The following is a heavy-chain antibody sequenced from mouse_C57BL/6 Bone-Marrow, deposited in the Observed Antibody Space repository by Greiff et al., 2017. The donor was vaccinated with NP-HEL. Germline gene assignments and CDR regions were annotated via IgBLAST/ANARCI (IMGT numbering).Heavy chain of an antibody. CDR3: TTGDGYYVDFDY. CDR1: GFNIKDYY. V-gene: IGHV14-1*01. Sequence: EVQLQQSGAELVRPGASVKLSCTASGFNIKDYYMHWVKQRPEQGLEWIGRIDPGDGDTEYAPKFQGKATMTADTSSNTAYLQLSSLTSKDTAVYYCTTGDGYYVDFDYWGQGTTLTVSS. D-gene: IGHD2-3*01. CDR2: IDPGDGDT. J-gene: IGHJ2*01.